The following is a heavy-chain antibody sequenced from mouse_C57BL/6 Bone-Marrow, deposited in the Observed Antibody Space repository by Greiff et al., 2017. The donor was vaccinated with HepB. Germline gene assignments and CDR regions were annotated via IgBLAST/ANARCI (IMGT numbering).Heavy chain of an antibody. CDR2: IDPSDSYT. Sequence: QVQLKQPGAELVMPGASVKLSCKASGYTFTSYWMHWVKQRPGQGLEWIGEIDPSDSYTNYNQKFKGKSTLTVDKSSSTAYMQLSSLTSEDSAVYYCARREGLRHAMDYWGQGTSVTVSS. V-gene: IGHV1-69*01. CDR1: GYTFTSYW. J-gene: IGHJ4*01. CDR3: ARREGLRHAMDY. D-gene: IGHD2-4*01.